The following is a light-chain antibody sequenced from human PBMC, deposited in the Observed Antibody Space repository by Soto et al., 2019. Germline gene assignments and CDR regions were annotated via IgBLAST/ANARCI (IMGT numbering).Light chain of an antibody. CDR1: QSISSW. J-gene: IGKJ1*01. V-gene: IGKV1-5*01. CDR3: QQYNSYSPRT. Sequence: DIHMTQSPSTLSASVEDRVTITCRASQSISSWLAWYQQKPGKAPKLLIYDASSLESGVPSRFSGSGSGTEFTLTISSLQPDDFATYYCQQYNSYSPRTFGQGTKVDIK. CDR2: DAS.